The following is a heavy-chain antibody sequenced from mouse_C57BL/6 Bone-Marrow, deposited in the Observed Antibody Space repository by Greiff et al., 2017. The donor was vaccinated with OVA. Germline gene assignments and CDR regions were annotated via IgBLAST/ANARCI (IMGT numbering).Heavy chain of an antibody. CDR1: GFTFSDYY. J-gene: IGHJ4*01. CDR2: INYDGSST. CDR3: ARITTVVATNAMDY. Sequence: EVQVVESEGGLVQPGSSMKLSCTASGFTFSDYYMAWVRQVPEKGLEWVANINYDGSSTYYLDSLKSRFIISRDNAKNILYLQMSSLKSEDTATYYCARITTVVATNAMDYWGQGTSVTVSS. V-gene: IGHV5-16*01. D-gene: IGHD1-1*01.